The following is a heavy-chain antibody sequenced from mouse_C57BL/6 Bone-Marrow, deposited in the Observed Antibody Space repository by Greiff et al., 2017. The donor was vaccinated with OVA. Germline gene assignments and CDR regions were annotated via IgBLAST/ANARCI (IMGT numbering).Heavy chain of an antibody. D-gene: IGHD1-1*01. V-gene: IGHV2-5*01. J-gene: IGHJ4*01. CDR1: GFSLTSYG. CDR3: SKNPRRYYYAMDY. CDR2: IWSGGST. Sequence: QVHVKQSGPGLVEPSQSLSITCTVSGFSLTSYGVHWVRQSPGKGLEWLGVIWSGGSTDYNAAFMSRLSITKDNSKSQVFFKLNSLQADDTAIYSCSKNPRRYYYAMDYWGQGTAVTVSS.